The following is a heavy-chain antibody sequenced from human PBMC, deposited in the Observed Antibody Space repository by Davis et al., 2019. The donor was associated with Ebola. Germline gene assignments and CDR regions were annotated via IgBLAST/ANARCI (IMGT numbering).Heavy chain of an antibody. Sequence: GGSLRLSCAASGFTFSSYGMHWVRQAPGKGLEWVAVISYDGSNKYYADSVKGRFTISRDNSKNTLYLQMNSLRAEDTAVYYCAKDQLGALNYDILTGYYATPWPLDYWGQGTLVTVSS. D-gene: IGHD3-9*01. CDR2: ISYDGSNK. J-gene: IGHJ4*02. CDR3: AKDQLGALNYDILTGYYATPWPLDY. CDR1: GFTFSSYG. V-gene: IGHV3-30*18.